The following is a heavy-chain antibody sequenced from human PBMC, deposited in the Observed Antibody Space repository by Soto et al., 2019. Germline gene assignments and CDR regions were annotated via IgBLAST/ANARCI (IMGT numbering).Heavy chain of an antibody. Sequence: PSETLSLTCAVFGGTFSGYYWRWIRQTPGKGLEWIGEINHSGSTNYNSSLKSRVTISVDTSKNQFSLKLSSVTAADTAVYYCARGYPTVVLRFLGWLTGGTDAAFGIWGQGTMVTGSS. CDR3: ARGYPTVVLRFLGWLTGGTDAAFGI. J-gene: IGHJ3*02. CDR2: INHSGST. CDR1: GGTFSGYY. V-gene: IGHV4-34*01. D-gene: IGHD3-3*01.